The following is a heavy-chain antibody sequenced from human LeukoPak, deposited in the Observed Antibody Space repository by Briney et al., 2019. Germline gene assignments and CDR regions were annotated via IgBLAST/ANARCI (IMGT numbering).Heavy chain of an antibody. V-gene: IGHV3-72*01. D-gene: IGHD3-10*01. CDR2: IRSKANSYST. CDR3: ARLYYGSGSPLDY. Sequence: GGSLRLSCAASGFTFSDHYMDWVRQAPGKGLEWVGRIRSKANSYSTEYAASVKGRFTISRDDSKNSLYLQMNSLKTEDTAVYYCARLYYGSGSPLDYWGQGTLVTVSS. J-gene: IGHJ4*02. CDR1: GFTFSDHY.